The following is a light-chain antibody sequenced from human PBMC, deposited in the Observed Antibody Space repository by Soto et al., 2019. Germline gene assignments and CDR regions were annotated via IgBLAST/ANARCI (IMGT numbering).Light chain of an antibody. Sequence: EIVITQSPATLSVSPGERATLSCRASQSVNIYLAWYQQKPGQAPRLLIFGASYRATGIPARFSGSGSGTEFNLTISSLQSEDFAVYFCQQYDDWLRLTFGGGTKVDI. J-gene: IGKJ4*01. CDR3: QQYDDWLRLT. CDR1: QSVNIY. V-gene: IGKV3D-15*01. CDR2: GAS.